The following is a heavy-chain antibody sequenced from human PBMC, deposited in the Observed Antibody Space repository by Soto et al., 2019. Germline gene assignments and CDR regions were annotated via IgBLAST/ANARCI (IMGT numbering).Heavy chain of an antibody. CDR2: IYSGGST. V-gene: IGHV3-53*01. Sequence: GGSLRLSCAASGLTVSSNYMTWVRQAPGKGLEWVSAIYSGGSTYYADSVKGRFTISRDNSKNTLYLQMNSLRAEDTAVYYCARARSTAAGLFDYWGLGTLVTVSS. J-gene: IGHJ4*02. D-gene: IGHD6-13*01. CDR1: GLTVSSNY. CDR3: ARARSTAAGLFDY.